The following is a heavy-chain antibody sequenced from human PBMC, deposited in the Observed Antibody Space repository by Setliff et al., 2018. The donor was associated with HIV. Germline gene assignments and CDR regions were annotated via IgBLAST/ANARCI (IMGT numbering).Heavy chain of an antibody. D-gene: IGHD3-10*01. V-gene: IGHV4-59*08. CDR2: IYYSGST. Sequence: SETLSLTCTVSGGSISSYYWSWIRQPPGKGLEWIGYIYYSGSTNYNPSLKSRVTTSVDTSNNQFSLILSPVTAADTAVYYCARQTGLRGYYGSNSLYYFDYWGKGMLVTVSS. J-gene: IGHJ4*02. CDR3: ARQTGLRGYYGSNSLYYFDY. CDR1: GGSISSYY.